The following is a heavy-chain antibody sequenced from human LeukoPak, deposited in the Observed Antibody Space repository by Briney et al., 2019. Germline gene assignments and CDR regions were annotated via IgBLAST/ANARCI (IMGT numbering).Heavy chain of an antibody. D-gene: IGHD2-2*03. CDR1: GGTFSSYA. CDR2: IIPILGIA. CDR3: ASGYCSTTSCYVNPYFDY. J-gene: IGHJ4*02. Sequence: SVKVSCKASGGTFSSYAISWVRQAPGQGLEWMGRIIPILGIANYAQKFQGRVTITADKSTSTAYMELSSLRSEDTAVYYCASGYCSTTSCYVNPYFDYWGQGTLVTVSS. V-gene: IGHV1-69*04.